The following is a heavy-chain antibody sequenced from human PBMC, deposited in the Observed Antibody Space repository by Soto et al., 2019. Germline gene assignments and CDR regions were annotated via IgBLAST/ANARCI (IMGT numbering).Heavy chain of an antibody. J-gene: IGHJ6*02. CDR3: ARQAGTEHNYYYYYGMDV. V-gene: IGHV5-51*01. Sequence: XESLKISWQGSGYSFTSYLLGWVRQMPGKGLDWMGIIYPGDSDTRYSPSFQGQVTISADKSISTAYLQWSSLKASDTAMYYCARQAGTEHNYYYYYGMDVWGQGTTVTVSS. CDR1: GYSFTSYL. CDR2: IYPGDSDT. D-gene: IGHD2-21*01.